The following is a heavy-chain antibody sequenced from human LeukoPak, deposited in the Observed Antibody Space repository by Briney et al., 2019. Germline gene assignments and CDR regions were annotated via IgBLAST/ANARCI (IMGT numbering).Heavy chain of an antibody. CDR3: AKDGTSITMIVGAFDI. D-gene: IGHD3-22*01. CDR2: ISGSGGST. J-gene: IGHJ3*02. V-gene: IGHV3-23*01. Sequence: PGGSLRLSCAASGFTFSSYAMSWVRQAPGKGLEWVSAISGSGGSTYYADSVKGRFTISRDNSKNTLYLQMNSLRAEDTAVYYCAKDGTSITMIVGAFDIWGQGTMVTVSS. CDR1: GFTFSSYA.